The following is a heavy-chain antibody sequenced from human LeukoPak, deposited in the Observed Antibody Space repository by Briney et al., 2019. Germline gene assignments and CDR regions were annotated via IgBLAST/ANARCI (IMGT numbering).Heavy chain of an antibody. CDR2: ISSSSRSI. CDR3: ARQGSEIDY. CDR1: GFTFSTFS. J-gene: IGHJ4*02. Sequence: GGSLRLSCAASGFTFSTFSMNWVRQAPGKGLEWVSYISSSSRSILYADSVKGRFTISRDNAKNSLYLQMDSLRAEDTALYYCARQGSEIDYWGQGTLVTVSS. V-gene: IGHV3-48*04.